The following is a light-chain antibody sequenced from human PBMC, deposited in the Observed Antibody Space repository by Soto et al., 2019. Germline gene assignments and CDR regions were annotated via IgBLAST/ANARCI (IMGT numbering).Light chain of an antibody. CDR3: QQYGSSFT. J-gene: IGKJ3*01. CDR1: QSVSSSY. Sequence: EIVLTQSPGTLSLSPGERATLSCRASQSVSSSYLAWYQQKPGQAPRLLIYGASSRATGIPDRFSGSGSGTDFTLTISRLDPEYFAVYYCQQYGSSFTFGTGTKVDIK. CDR2: GAS. V-gene: IGKV3-20*01.